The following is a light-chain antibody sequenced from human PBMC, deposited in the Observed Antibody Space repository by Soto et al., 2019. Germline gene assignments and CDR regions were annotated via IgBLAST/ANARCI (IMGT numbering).Light chain of an antibody. CDR3: HQYGDTPYT. CDR1: QTVLFSSNNKNY. V-gene: IGKV4-1*01. J-gene: IGKJ2*01. Sequence: DIVMTQSPDSLAVSLGERATINCRSSQTVLFSSNNKNYLAWYQQKPGQPPKLLIHWASTRESGVPDRFSGSGSGTDFTLTISSLQAEDVAVYYCHQYGDTPYTFGQGTKLEIK. CDR2: WAS.